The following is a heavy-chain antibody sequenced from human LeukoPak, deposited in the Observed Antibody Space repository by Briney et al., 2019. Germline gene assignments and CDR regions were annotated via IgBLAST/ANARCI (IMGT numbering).Heavy chain of an antibody. CDR1: GFTFSTYW. CDR3: AGIKSVPGSEGS. CDR2: INSDGSTT. J-gene: IGHJ5*02. D-gene: IGHD6-19*01. V-gene: IGHV3-74*01. Sequence: GGSLRLSCAASGFTFSTYWMHWVRQSPGKGLVWVSRINSDGSTTNYADSVEGRFTISRDNAKNTLYLQMNSLRAEDTALYYCAGIKSVPGSEGSWGQGTLVAVSS.